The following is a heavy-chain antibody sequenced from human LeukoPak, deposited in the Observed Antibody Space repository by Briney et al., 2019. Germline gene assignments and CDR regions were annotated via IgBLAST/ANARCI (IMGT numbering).Heavy chain of an antibody. CDR1: GFTFSSYA. D-gene: IGHD2-2*01. CDR2: ISYDGNIE. CDR3: ARDQGYCSSTSCATFDY. V-gene: IGHV3-30-3*01. Sequence: GGSLRLSCAASGFTFSSYAMHWVRQAPGKGLEWVAVISYDGNIEDYADSVKGRFTISRDNSKNTLYLQMNSLRAEDTAVYYCARDQGYCSSTSCATFDYWGQGTLVTVSS. J-gene: IGHJ4*02.